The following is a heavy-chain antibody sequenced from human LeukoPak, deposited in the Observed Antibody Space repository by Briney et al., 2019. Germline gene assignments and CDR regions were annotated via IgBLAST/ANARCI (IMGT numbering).Heavy chain of an antibody. CDR1: GYTFTNYY. CDR3: ARNDQRGYNHGSPDY. J-gene: IGHJ4*02. D-gene: IGHD5-18*01. CDR2: IDPSGGST. V-gene: IGHV1-46*01. Sequence: ASVKVSCKASGYTFTNYYIHWVRQAPGQGLEWMGIIDPSGGSTAYAQKFQGRVTMTRDTSTSTVHMELRSLASEDMAVYYCARNDQRGYNHGSPDYWGQGTLVIVSS.